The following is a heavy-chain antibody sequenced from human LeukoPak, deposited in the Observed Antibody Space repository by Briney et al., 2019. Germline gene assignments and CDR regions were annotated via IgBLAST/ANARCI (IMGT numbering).Heavy chain of an antibody. CDR2: VTRGGGST. Sequence: GGSLRLSCAASGFTFSSYAMSWVRQAPGKGLEWVSTVTRGGGSTYYADSVKGRFTISRDNSKDTLYLQMNSLRVEDSAVFYCTRDPPDWSGTSCLLFDSWGQGTLVTVSS. D-gene: IGHD2-2*01. J-gene: IGHJ4*02. CDR3: TRDPPDWSGTSCLLFDS. V-gene: IGHV3-23*01. CDR1: GFTFSSYA.